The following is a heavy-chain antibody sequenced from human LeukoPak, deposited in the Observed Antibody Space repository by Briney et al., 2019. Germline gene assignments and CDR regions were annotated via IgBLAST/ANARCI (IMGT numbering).Heavy chain of an antibody. Sequence: SETLSLTCTVSGYSISSGYYWGWIRQPPGKGLEWIGSIYHSGSTYYNPSLKSRVTISVDTSKNQFSLKLSSVTAADTAVYYCVRGGSTVVTPVDAFDIWGQGTMVTVSS. D-gene: IGHD4-23*01. J-gene: IGHJ3*02. V-gene: IGHV4-38-2*02. CDR1: GYSISSGYY. CDR2: IYHSGST. CDR3: VRGGSTVVTPVDAFDI.